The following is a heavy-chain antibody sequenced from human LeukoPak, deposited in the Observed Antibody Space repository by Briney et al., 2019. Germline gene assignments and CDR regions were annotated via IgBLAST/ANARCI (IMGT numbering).Heavy chain of an antibody. CDR1: GGSISSSSYY. CDR3: ARRRPEYYFDY. Sequence: SETLSLTCTVSGGSISSSSYYWGRLRHPPGKGLELLGSIYYSGSTYDRPSLKSRVTIYVHTSKNQFSLKLSSVTAADTAVYYCARRRPEYYFDYWGQGTLVTVSS. D-gene: IGHD1-14*01. CDR2: IYYSGST. V-gene: IGHV4-39*01. J-gene: IGHJ4*02.